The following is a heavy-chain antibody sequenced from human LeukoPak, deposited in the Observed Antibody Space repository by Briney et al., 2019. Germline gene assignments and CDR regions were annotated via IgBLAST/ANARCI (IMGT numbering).Heavy chain of an antibody. CDR2: IYTSGST. V-gene: IGHV4-61*02. CDR1: GGSISSSSYY. CDR3: ARGGYCGGDCRPYYFDY. J-gene: IGHJ4*02. Sequence: PSETLSLTCTVSGGSISSSSYYWGWIRQPAGKGLEWIGRIYTSGSTNYNPSLKSRVTISVDTSKNQFSLKLSSVTAADTAVYYCARGGYCGGDCRPYYFDYWGQGTLVTVSS. D-gene: IGHD2-21*02.